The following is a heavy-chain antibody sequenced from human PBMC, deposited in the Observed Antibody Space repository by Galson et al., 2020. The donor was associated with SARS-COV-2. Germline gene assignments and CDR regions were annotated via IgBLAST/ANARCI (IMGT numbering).Heavy chain of an antibody. CDR1: GYTLTELS. Sequence: ASVKVSCKVSGYTLTELSMHWVRQAPGKGLEWMGWINAGNGNIKYSQKFQGRVTITRDTFATTAYMELSSLRSEDTAVYYCARVAGIPYYYHYGMDVWGQGTTVTVSS. J-gene: IGHJ6*02. V-gene: IGHV1-3*01. D-gene: IGHD6-19*01. CDR3: ARVAGIPYYYHYGMDV. CDR2: INAGNGNI.